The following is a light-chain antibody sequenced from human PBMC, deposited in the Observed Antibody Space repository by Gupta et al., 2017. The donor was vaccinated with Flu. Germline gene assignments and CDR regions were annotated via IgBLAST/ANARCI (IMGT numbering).Light chain of an antibody. CDR1: QSLLHSNGYNY. CDR3: RQALQTLYS. V-gene: IGKV2-28*01. CDR2: LGS. Sequence: DIVMNQSPLSLPVSPGEPASSSCRSSQSLLHSNGYNYLDWYLQKPGQSPQLLIYLGSNRASGVPDRFSGSGSGTDFTLKISRVEAEDVGVYYCRQALQTLYSFGQGTKLEIK. J-gene: IGKJ2*03.